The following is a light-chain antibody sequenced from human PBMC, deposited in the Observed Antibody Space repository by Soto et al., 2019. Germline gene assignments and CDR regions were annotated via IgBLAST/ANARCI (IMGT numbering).Light chain of an antibody. CDR2: INSDGSH. CDR1: SGHSRYA. CDR3: QTWGTGIGV. Sequence: QPVLTQSPSASASLGASVKITCTLSSGHSRYAITWHQQQPEKGPRYLMKINSDGSHSKGDGIPDRFSGSSSGAERYLTISSLQSEDEADYYCQTWGTGIGVFGGGTKVTVL. V-gene: IGLV4-69*01. J-gene: IGLJ2*01.